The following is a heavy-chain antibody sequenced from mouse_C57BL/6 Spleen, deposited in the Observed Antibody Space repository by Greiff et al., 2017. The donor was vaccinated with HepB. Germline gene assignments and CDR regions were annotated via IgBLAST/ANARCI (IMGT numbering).Heavy chain of an antibody. Sequence: EVQRVESGGGLVKPGGSLKLSCAASGFTFSSYAMSWVRQTPEKRLEWVATISDGGSYTYYPDNVKGRFTISRDNAKNNLYLQMSHLKSEDTAMYYCARHGYDGAYYFDYWGQGTTLTVSS. CDR2: ISDGGSYT. CDR3: ARHGYDGAYYFDY. V-gene: IGHV5-4*01. CDR1: GFTFSSYA. J-gene: IGHJ2*01. D-gene: IGHD2-2*01.